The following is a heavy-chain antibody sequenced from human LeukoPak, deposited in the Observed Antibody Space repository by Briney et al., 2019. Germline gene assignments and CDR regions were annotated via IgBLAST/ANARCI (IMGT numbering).Heavy chain of an antibody. CDR1: GFTFSSYE. CDR3: ARGYKRVIVF. V-gene: IGHV3-48*03. Sequence: GGSLRLSCAASGFTFSSYETNWVRQAPGKGLEWVSYISSSGSTIYYADSVKGRFTISRDNAKNSLYLQMNSLRAEDTAVYYCARGYKRVIVFWGQGTLVTVSS. D-gene: IGHD1-14*01. CDR2: ISSSGSTI. J-gene: IGHJ4*02.